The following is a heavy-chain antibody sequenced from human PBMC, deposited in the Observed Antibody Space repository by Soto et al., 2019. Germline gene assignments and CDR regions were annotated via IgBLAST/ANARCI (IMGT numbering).Heavy chain of an antibody. J-gene: IGHJ6*02. Sequence: GASVKVSCKASGYTFTSYGISWVRQAPGQGLEWMVCISAYNGNTNYAQKLRGRVTMTTDTSTSTAYMELRSLRSDDTAVYYCARRKDPYGLVVWAQGTTVTVSS. CDR3: ARRKDPYGLVV. V-gene: IGHV1-18*01. CDR1: GYTFTSYG. CDR2: ISAYNGNT.